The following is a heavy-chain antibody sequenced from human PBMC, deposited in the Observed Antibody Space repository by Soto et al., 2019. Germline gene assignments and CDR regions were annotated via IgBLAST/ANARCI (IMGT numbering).Heavy chain of an antibody. CDR2: IYYSGST. CDR3: ARHRLYDFWSGYYGFDY. J-gene: IGHJ4*02. Sequence: SETLSLTCTVSGGSISSSSYYWGWIRQPPGKGLEWIGSIYYSGSTYYNPSLKSRVTISVDTSKNQFSLKLSSVTAADTAVYYCARHRLYDFWSGYYGFDYWGQGTLVTVSS. CDR1: GGSISSSSYY. V-gene: IGHV4-39*01. D-gene: IGHD3-3*01.